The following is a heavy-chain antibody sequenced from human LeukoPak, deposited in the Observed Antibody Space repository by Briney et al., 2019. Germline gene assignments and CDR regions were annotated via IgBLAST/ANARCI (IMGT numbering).Heavy chain of an antibody. D-gene: IGHD3-10*01. CDR2: IRYDGSNK. CDR3: AKDRGDVLLWFGESGAFDI. J-gene: IGHJ3*02. V-gene: IGHV3-30*02. Sequence: GGSLRLSCAASGFTFSSYGMHWVRQAPGKGLEWVAFIRYDGSNKYYADSVKGRFTISRDNSKNTLYLQMNSLRAEDTAVYYCAKDRGDVLLWFGESGAFDIWGQGTMVTVSS. CDR1: GFTFSSYG.